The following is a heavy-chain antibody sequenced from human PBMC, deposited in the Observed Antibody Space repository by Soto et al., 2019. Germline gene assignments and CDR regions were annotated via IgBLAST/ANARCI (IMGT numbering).Heavy chain of an antibody. J-gene: IGHJ4*02. V-gene: IGHV4-30-2*01. CDR3: ARTGGYFDWLPPYYFDY. D-gene: IGHD3-9*01. CDR1: GGSISSGGYS. CDR2: IYHSGST. Sequence: SSETLSLTCAVSGGSISSGGYSWSWIRQPPGKGLEWIGYIYHSGSTYYNPSLKSRVTISVDTSKNQFSLKLSSVTAADTAVYYCARTGGYFDWLPPYYFDYWGQGTLVTVSS.